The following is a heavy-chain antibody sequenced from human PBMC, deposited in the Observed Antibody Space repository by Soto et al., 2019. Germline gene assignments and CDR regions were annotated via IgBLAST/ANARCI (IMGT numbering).Heavy chain of an antibody. J-gene: IGHJ5*02. CDR2: INAGNGNT. CDR3: ARDALSSWYYYNILNWFDP. D-gene: IGHD6-13*01. CDR1: GYTFTSYA. Sequence: ASVKVSCKASGYTFTSYAMHWVRQAPGQRLEWMGWINAGNGNTKYSQKFQSRVTITRDTSASTAYMELSSLRSEDTAVYYCARDALSSWYYYNILNWFDPWGQGTLVTVSS. V-gene: IGHV1-3*01.